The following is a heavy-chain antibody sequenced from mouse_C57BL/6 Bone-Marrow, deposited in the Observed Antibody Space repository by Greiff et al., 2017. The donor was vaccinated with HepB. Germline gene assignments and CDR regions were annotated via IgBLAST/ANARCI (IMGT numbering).Heavy chain of an antibody. CDR3: ARSAYYDYDEGTWYFDV. J-gene: IGHJ1*03. CDR2: IYPGSGNT. D-gene: IGHD2-4*01. V-gene: IGHV1-76*01. Sequence: QVQLKESGAELVRPGASVKLSCKASGYTFTDYYINWVKQRPGQGLEWIARIYPGSGNTYYNEKFKGKATLTAEKSSSTAYMQLSSLTSEDSAVYFCARSAYYDYDEGTWYFDVWGTGTTVTVSS. CDR1: GYTFTDYY.